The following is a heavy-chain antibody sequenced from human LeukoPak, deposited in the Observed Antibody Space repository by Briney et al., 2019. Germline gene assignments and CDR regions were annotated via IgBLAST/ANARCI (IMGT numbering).Heavy chain of an antibody. J-gene: IGHJ5*02. Sequence: TSSETLSLTCTVSGGSISSSSYYWGWIRQPPGKGLEWIGSIYYSGSTYYNPSLKSRVTISVDTSKNQFSLKLSSVTAADTAVYYCARTLEYGSGSYYRGWFDPWGQGTLVTVSS. CDR3: ARTLEYGSGSYYRGWFDP. CDR1: GGSISSSSYY. D-gene: IGHD3-10*01. V-gene: IGHV4-39*07. CDR2: IYYSGST.